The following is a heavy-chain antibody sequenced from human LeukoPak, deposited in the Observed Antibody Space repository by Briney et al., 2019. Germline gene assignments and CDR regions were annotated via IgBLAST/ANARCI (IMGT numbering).Heavy chain of an antibody. V-gene: IGHV5-51*01. Sequence: GESLNISCKGSGYSFTIYWIGWVRQMPGKGLEWMGIIYPGEPDARYSPSFQGQVTISADKSINTAYLQWSSLKASDTAMYYCARAPEYYDSSAIFDYWGQGTLVTVSS. CDR2: IYPGEPDA. CDR3: ARAPEYYDSSAIFDY. J-gene: IGHJ4*02. CDR1: GYSFTIYW. D-gene: IGHD3-22*01.